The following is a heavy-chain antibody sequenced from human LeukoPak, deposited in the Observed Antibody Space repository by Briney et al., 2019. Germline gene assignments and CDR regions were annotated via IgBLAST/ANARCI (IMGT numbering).Heavy chain of an antibody. CDR3: AREFGVVPAACDY. CDR1: GGSISSYY. CDR2: IYHSGST. D-gene: IGHD2-2*01. J-gene: IGHJ4*02. V-gene: IGHV4-59*12. Sequence: SETLSLTCTVSGGSISSYYWSWIRQPPGKGLEWIGYIYHSGSTYYNPSLKSRVTISVDRSKNQFSLKLSSVTAADTAVYYCAREFGVVPAACDYWGQGTLVTVSS.